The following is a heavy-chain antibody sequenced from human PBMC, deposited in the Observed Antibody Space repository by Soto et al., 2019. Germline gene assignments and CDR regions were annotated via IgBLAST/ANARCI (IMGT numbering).Heavy chain of an antibody. J-gene: IGHJ4*02. CDR3: AAAPSGNPPNYDY. CDR2: ISDSGGST. D-gene: IGHD6-19*01. V-gene: IGHV3-23*01. CDR1: GFTFSNYG. Sequence: GGSLRLSCVASGFTFSNYGMNWVRQAPGKGLEWVSAISDSGGSTFYADSAKGRFTISRDNSKNTLYLQMNGLRSEDTAIYYCAAAPSGNPPNYDYRGQGTPVTVSS.